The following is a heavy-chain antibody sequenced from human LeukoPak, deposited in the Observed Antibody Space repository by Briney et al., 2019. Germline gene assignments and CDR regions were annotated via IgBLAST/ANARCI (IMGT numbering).Heavy chain of an antibody. V-gene: IGHV3-21*01. CDR3: ARVRAAAGSFDY. Sequence: PGGSLRLSCAASGFTFSSYSMNWDRQAPGKGLEWVSSISSSSSYIYYADSVKGRFTISRDNAKNSLYLQMNSLRAEDTAVYYCARVRAAAGSFDYWGQGTLVTVSS. CDR1: GFTFSSYS. D-gene: IGHD6-13*01. J-gene: IGHJ4*02. CDR2: ISSSSSYI.